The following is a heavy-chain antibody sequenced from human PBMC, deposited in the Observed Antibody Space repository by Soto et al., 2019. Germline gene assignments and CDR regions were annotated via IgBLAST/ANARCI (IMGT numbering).Heavy chain of an antibody. V-gene: IGHV1-69*13. Sequence: GASVKVSCKASGGTFSSYAISWVRQAPGQGLEWMGGIIPIFGTANYAQKFQGRVTITADESTSTAYMELSSLRSEDTAVYYCARGGKHSYGSRSDYWGQGTLVTVSS. CDR1: GGTFSSYA. CDR3: ARGGKHSYGSRSDY. J-gene: IGHJ4*02. D-gene: IGHD5-18*01. CDR2: IIPIFGTA.